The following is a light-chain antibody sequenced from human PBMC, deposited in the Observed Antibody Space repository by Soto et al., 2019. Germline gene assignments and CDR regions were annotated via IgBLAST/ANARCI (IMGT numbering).Light chain of an antibody. V-gene: IGLV2-23*01. J-gene: IGLJ1*01. CDR3: CSYAGSSPYV. CDR2: EGS. Sequence: PQPASVSGSPGQSITISSTGTSSDVGSYNLVSWYQQHPGKAPKLMIYEGSKRPSGVSNRFSGSKPGNTASLTISGLQAEDEADYYCCSYAGSSPYVFGTGTKVTVL. CDR1: SSDVGSYNL.